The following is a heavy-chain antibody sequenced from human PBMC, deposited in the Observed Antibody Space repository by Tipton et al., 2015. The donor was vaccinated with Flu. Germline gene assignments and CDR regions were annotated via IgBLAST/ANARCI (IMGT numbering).Heavy chain of an antibody. CDR1: SYSISSGYY. CDR3: ARGFIRLCDY. Sequence: LSLTCTVSSYSISSGYYWGWIRQLPGKGLEWVSYITPSGVNKYYADSVRGRFTVSRDNAKNSLYLRIDSLRAEDTAMYYCARGFIRLCDYWGPGTLVTVS. CDR2: ITPSGVNK. D-gene: IGHD3-16*01. J-gene: IGHJ4*02. V-gene: IGHV3-11*04.